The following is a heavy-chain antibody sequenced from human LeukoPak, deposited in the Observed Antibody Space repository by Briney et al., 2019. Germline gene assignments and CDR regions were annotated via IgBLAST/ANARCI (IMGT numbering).Heavy chain of an antibody. CDR2: IYTSGST. CDR3: ARETYYDFWSGYCIFDY. D-gene: IGHD3-3*01. Sequence: SQTLSLTCTVSGGSISSGSYYWSWIRQPAGKGLKWIGRIYTSGSTNYNPSLKSRVTISVDTSKNQFSLKLSSVTAADTAVYYCARETYYDFWSGYCIFDYWGQGTLVTVSS. J-gene: IGHJ4*02. V-gene: IGHV4-61*02. CDR1: GGSISSGSYY.